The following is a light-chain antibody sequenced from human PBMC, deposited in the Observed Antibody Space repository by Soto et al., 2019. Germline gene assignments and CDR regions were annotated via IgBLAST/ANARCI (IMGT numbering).Light chain of an antibody. CDR1: QSVSSY. CDR3: QQRSNWPPDT. J-gene: IGKJ2*01. CDR2: DAS. V-gene: IGKV3-11*01. Sequence: EIVLTQSPAPLSLSPGERATLSCRASQSVSSYLAWYQQKPGQAPRLLIYDASNRATGIPARFSGSESGTDFTLTISSPAPEDFAVYYGQQRSNWPPDTFGQGTKLEIK.